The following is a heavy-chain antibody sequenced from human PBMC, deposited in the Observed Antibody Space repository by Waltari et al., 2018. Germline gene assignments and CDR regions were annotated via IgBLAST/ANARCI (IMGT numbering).Heavy chain of an antibody. CDR1: GLTFSSYS. Sequence: EVQLVESGGGLVNPGGSLILSCAASGLTFSSYSINWVRQEPGKGLEWVSSISSSSSYIYYADEVKGRFTISRDNAKNSLYLQMNSLRAEDTAVYYCARGDSSGLLWGQGTMVTVSS. V-gene: IGHV3-21*01. J-gene: IGHJ3*01. CDR2: ISSSSSYI. CDR3: ARGDSSGLL. D-gene: IGHD3-22*01.